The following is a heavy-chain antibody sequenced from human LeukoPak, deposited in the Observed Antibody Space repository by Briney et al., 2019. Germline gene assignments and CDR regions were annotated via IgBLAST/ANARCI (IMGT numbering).Heavy chain of an antibody. Sequence: ASVKVSCKASGGTFSSYAISWVRQAPGQGLEWMGWISAYNGNTNYAQKLQGRVTMTTDTSTSTAYMELRSLRSDDTAVYYCARGGFTMVRGVIKNYFDYWGQGTLVTVSS. CDR1: GGTFSSYA. D-gene: IGHD3-10*01. CDR3: ARGGFTMVRGVIKNYFDY. CDR2: ISAYNGNT. J-gene: IGHJ4*02. V-gene: IGHV1-18*01.